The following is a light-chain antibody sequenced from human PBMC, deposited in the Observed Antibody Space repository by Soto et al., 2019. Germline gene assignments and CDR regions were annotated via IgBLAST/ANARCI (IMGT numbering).Light chain of an antibody. V-gene: IGLV2-14*01. J-gene: IGLJ2*01. CDR1: NSDVGGYNY. Sequence: QSALTQPASVSGSPGQSITISCTGTNSDVGGYNYVSWYQQHPGKAPKLMIYEVSNRPSGVSNRFSGSKSGNTASLIISGLQAEDEAHYYCSSYTSSLTRGFGGGPKLTVL. CDR2: EVS. CDR3: SSYTSSLTRG.